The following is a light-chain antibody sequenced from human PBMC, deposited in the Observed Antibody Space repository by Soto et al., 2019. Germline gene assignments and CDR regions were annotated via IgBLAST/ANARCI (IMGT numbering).Light chain of an antibody. V-gene: IGKV3-15*01. CDR2: GAS. CDR1: RSVSSN. CDR3: QQYNNWPPLT. Sequence: EIVMTQSPATLSVSPGERATLSCRASRSVSSNLAWYQQKPGQAPRLLIYGASTRATGIPARFSGSVSGTEFSLTISSLQSEDFAVYYCQQYNNWPPLTFGGGTKVEIK. J-gene: IGKJ4*01.